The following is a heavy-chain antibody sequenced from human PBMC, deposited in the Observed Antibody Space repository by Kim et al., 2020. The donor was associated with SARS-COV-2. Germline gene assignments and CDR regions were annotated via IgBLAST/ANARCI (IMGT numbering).Heavy chain of an antibody. D-gene: IGHD6-6*01. J-gene: IGHJ4*02. V-gene: IGHV1-2*06. CDR2: INPNSGGT. CDR1: GYTFTGYY. Sequence: ASVKVSCKASGYTFTGYYMHWVRQAPGQGLEWMGRINPNSGGTNYAQKFQGRVTMTRDTSISTAYMELSRLRSDDTAVYYCAREETDKPVAARPGIDYWGQGTLVTVSS. CDR3: AREETDKPVAARPGIDY.